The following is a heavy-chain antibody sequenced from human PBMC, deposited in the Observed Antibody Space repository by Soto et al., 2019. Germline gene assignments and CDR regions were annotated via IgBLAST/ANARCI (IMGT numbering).Heavy chain of an antibody. Sequence: SETLSLTCTVSGGSISSSSYYWGWIRQPPGKGLEWIGSIYYSGSTYYNPSLKSRVTISVDTSKNQFSLKLSSVTAADTAGYYCARHRGPMVRGVISNWFDPWGQGTLVTVSS. CDR2: IYYSGST. D-gene: IGHD3-10*01. J-gene: IGHJ5*02. CDR3: ARHRGPMVRGVISNWFDP. V-gene: IGHV4-39*01. CDR1: GGSISSSSYY.